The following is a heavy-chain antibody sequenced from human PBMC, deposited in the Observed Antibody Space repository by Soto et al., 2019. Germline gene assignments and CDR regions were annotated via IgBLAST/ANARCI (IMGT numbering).Heavy chain of an antibody. Sequence: ASVKVSCKASGYTFTGYYIHWVRQAPGQGLEWMGWINPNSGGTNYAQKFQGRVTMTRDTSISTAYMELSRLRSDDTAVYYCATLAVAGLDYFDYWGQGTLVTVSS. CDR2: INPNSGGT. CDR1: GYTFTGYY. V-gene: IGHV1-2*02. D-gene: IGHD6-19*01. CDR3: ATLAVAGLDYFDY. J-gene: IGHJ4*02.